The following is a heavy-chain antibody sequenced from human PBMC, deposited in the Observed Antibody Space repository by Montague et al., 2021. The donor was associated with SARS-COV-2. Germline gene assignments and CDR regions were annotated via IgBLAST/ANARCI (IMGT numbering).Heavy chain of an antibody. J-gene: IGHJ3*02. Sequence: SGTLSLTCAVYGGSFSGYYWSWIRQPPGKGLEWIGEINHSGSINYNPSLKSQVTISVDTSKNQFSLKLSPVTAADTAVYYCARVPDYYDSSGYYFDAFDIWGQGTMVTVSS. D-gene: IGHD3-22*01. CDR2: INHSGSI. V-gene: IGHV4-34*01. CDR3: ARVPDYYDSSGYYFDAFDI. CDR1: GGSFSGYY.